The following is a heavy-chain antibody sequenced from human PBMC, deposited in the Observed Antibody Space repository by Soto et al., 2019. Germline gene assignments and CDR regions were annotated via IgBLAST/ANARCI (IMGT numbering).Heavy chain of an antibody. CDR1: GGTFSSYT. Sequence: QVQLVQSGAEVKKPGSSVKVSCKASGGTFSSYTISWVRQAPGQGLEWMGRIIPILGIANYAQKFQGRVTITAYKSTSTAYMELSSRRSEDTAVYYCARCPVYSSSKYHPPTVTFDYWGQGTLVTVSS. CDR2: IIPILGIA. CDR3: ARCPVYSSSKYHPPTVTFDY. J-gene: IGHJ4*02. D-gene: IGHD6-13*01. V-gene: IGHV1-69*02.